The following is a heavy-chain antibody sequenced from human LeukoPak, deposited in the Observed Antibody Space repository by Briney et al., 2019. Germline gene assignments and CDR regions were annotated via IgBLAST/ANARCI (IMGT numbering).Heavy chain of an antibody. D-gene: IGHD3-3*01. J-gene: IGHJ4*02. CDR3: ASLTPSYYDFWGTRFDY. Sequence: PSETLSLTCTVSGGSISSSSYYWGWIRQPPGKGLEWIGSIYYSGSTYYNPSLKSRVTISVDTSKNQFSLKLSSVTAADTAVYYCASLTPSYYDFWGTRFDYWGQGTLVTVSS. V-gene: IGHV4-39*01. CDR2: IYYSGST. CDR1: GGSISSSSYY.